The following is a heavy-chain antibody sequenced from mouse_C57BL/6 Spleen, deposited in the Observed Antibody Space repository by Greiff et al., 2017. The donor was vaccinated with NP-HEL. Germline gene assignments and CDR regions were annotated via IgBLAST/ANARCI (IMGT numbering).Heavy chain of an antibody. CDR1: GFSLTSYG. D-gene: IGHD2-4*01. J-gene: IGHJ3*01. V-gene: IGHV2-4*01. CDR3: AKNADYDVWCAY. CDR2: IWSGGST. Sequence: VMLVESGPGLVQPSQSLSITCTVSGFSLTSYGVHWVRQPPGKGLEWLGVIWSGGSTDYNAAFISRLSISKDNSKSQVFFKMNSLQADDTAIYYCAKNADYDVWCAYWGQGTLVTVSA.